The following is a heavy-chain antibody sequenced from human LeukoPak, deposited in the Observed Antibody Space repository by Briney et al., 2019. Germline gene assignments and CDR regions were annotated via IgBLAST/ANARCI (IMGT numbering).Heavy chain of an antibody. CDR3: AKDSAAVGGPTTD. CDR1: GFTFSSYT. D-gene: IGHD6-13*01. CDR2: ISGSGGIT. J-gene: IGHJ4*02. V-gene: IGHV3-23*01. Sequence: GGSLRLSCAASGFTFSSYTMSWVRQAPGKGKEWVSLISGSGGITYYADSVKGRFTISRDNSKNTLYLQMDSLRAEDTAVYYCAKDSAAVGGPTTDWGQGTLVTVSS.